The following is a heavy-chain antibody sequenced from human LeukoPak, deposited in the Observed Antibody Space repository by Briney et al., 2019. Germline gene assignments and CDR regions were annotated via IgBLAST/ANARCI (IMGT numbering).Heavy chain of an antibody. CDR2: IIPIFGTA. CDR3: ARGRYSSSWCEAFDI. Sequence: GASVKVSCKASGGTFSSYAISWVRQAPGQGLEWMGGIIPIFGTANYAQKFQGRVTITTDESTSTAYMELSSLRSEDTAVYYCARGRYSSSWCEAFDIWGQGTMVTVSS. CDR1: GGTFSSYA. V-gene: IGHV1-69*05. D-gene: IGHD6-13*01. J-gene: IGHJ3*02.